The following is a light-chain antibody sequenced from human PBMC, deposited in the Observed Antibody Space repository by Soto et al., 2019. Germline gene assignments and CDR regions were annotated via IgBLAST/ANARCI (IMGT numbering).Light chain of an antibody. V-gene: IGLV1-40*01. CDR3: QTYDAGVSGSI. CDR2: GNI. CDR1: SSNIGAGYD. J-gene: IGLJ2*01. Sequence: QSVLTQPPSVSGAPGQRVAISCAGTSSNIGAGYDVHWYQHLPGTAPKLLIFGNINRPAGVPDRFSGSKSGTSASLAITGLQAADEGYYYCQTYDAGVSGSIFGGGTKLTVL.